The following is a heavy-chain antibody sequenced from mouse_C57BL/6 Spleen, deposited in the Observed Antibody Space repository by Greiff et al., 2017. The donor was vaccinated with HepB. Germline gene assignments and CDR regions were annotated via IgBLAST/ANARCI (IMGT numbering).Heavy chain of an antibody. CDR2: IYPGDGDT. CDR3: ARSHYGREDYAMDY. V-gene: IGHV1-82*01. J-gene: IGHJ4*01. CDR1: GYAFSSSW. Sequence: QVQLKESGPELVKPGASVKISCKASGYAFSSSWMNWVKQRPGKGLEWIGRIYPGDGDTKYNGKFKGKATLTADKSSSTADMQLSSLTSEDSAVYFCARSHYGREDYAMDYWGQGTSVTVSS. D-gene: IGHD1-1*01.